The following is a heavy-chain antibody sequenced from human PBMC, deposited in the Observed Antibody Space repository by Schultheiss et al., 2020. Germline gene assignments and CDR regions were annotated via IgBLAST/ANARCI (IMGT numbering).Heavy chain of an antibody. J-gene: IGHJ5*02. CDR3: AREEDGDYNWFDP. CDR2: IIPIFGTA. D-gene: IGHD4-17*01. V-gene: IGHV1-69*13. CDR1: GYTFTGYH. Sequence: SVKVSCKASGYTFTGYHMHWVRQAPGQGLEWMGGIIPIFGTANYAQKFQGRVTITADESTSTAYMELSSLRSEDTAVYYCAREEDGDYNWFDPWGQGTLVTVSS.